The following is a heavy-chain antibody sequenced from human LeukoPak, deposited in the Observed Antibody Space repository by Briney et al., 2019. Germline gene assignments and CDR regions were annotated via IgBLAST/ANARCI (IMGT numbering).Heavy chain of an antibody. CDR1: GGSISSSNW. D-gene: IGHD3-10*01. CDR3: AGCRFGEYRSYYYYMDV. V-gene: IGHV4-4*02. CDR2: IYHSGST. J-gene: IGHJ6*03. Sequence: SGTLSLTCAVSGGSISSSNWWSWVRQPPGKGLEWIGEIYHSGSTNYNPSLKSRVTISVDKSKNQFSLKLSSVTAADTAVYYCAGCRFGEYRSYYYYMDVWGKGTTVTISS.